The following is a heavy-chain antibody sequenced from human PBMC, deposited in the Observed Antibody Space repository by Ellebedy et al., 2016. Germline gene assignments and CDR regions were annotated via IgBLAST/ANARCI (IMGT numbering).Heavy chain of an antibody. J-gene: IGHJ4*02. CDR2: IRRDGSYV. Sequence: GESLKISCIASGFTFSDYYMSWIRQAPGKGLDFVSYIRRDGSYVSYADSVKGRFTMSRDNSKNSLYLQINSLRAEDTAVYYCSGGNSGLHYWGQGVLVTVSS. D-gene: IGHD2-15*01. CDR3: SGGNSGLHY. V-gene: IGHV3-11*03. CDR1: GFTFSDYY.